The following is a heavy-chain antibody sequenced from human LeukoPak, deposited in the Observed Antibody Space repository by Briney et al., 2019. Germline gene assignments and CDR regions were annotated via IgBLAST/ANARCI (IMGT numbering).Heavy chain of an antibody. CDR1: GGTFSSYA. Sequence: ASVMVSCKASGGTFSSYAISWVRQAPGQGLEWMGGIIPIFGTANYAQKFQGRVTITADESTSTAYMELSSLRSEDTAVYYCARSPRGYQLPHKYWGQGTLVTVSS. CDR3: ARSPRGYQLPHKY. CDR2: IIPIFGTA. J-gene: IGHJ4*02. V-gene: IGHV1-69*13. D-gene: IGHD2-2*01.